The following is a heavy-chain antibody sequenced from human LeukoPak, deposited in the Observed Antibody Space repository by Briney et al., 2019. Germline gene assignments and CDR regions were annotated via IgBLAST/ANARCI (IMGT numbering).Heavy chain of an antibody. D-gene: IGHD3-10*01. Sequence: SETLSLTCTVSGGSISSYYWSWIRQPAGKGLEWIGRVYTSGSTNYNPSLKSRVTMSVDTSKNQFSLKLSSVTAADTAVYYCARGDFYGSGTYYNRDYYGMDVWGQGTTVTVSS. CDR2: VYTSGST. CDR3: ARGDFYGSGTYYNRDYYGMDV. V-gene: IGHV4-4*07. J-gene: IGHJ6*02. CDR1: GGSISSYY.